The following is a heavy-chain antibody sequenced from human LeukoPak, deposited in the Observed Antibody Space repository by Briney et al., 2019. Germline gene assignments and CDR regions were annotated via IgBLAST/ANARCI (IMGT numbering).Heavy chain of an antibody. CDR2: ISADGSSA. Sequence: SGGSLRLSCAASGFTFSSYWMHWVRQAPGKGLVWVSRISADGSSATYADSVKGRFTISRDNTKNTLYLQMNSLRAEDTAVYYCIRDRNLGFWGQGALVTVSS. CDR3: IRDRNLGF. CDR1: GFTFSSYW. J-gene: IGHJ4*02. V-gene: IGHV3-74*01.